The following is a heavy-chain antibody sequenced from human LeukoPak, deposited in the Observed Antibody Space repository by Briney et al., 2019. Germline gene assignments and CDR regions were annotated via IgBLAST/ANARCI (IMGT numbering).Heavy chain of an antibody. Sequence: GESLRLSCAASGFTFSTYSMNWVRQAPGKGLEWVSSISSTSKYVYYADSVKGRFTVSRDNAKNSLFPQMNSLRAEDTAVYYCASHVGSTRNFDYWGQGTLVTVS. CDR1: GFTFSTYS. J-gene: IGHJ4*02. V-gene: IGHV3-21*01. CDR3: ASHVGSTRNFDY. CDR2: ISSTSKYV. D-gene: IGHD2-2*01.